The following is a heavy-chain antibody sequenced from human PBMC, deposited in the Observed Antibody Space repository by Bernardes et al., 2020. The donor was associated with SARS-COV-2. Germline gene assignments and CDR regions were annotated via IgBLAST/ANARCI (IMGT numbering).Heavy chain of an antibody. J-gene: IGHJ4*02. CDR1: GFTFSNFN. CDR3: ATDSFGFGFSEPQTDFGY. D-gene: IGHD5-18*01. Sequence: GGSLRPSCAASGFTFSNFNMNWVRQAPGKGLEWVSSISSSTSYIYYADSVRGRFTISRDNTKNSLYLQMNSLRAEDTAVYFCATDSFGFGFSEPQTDFGYWGQGTLVTVSS. CDR2: ISSSTSYI. V-gene: IGHV3-21*01.